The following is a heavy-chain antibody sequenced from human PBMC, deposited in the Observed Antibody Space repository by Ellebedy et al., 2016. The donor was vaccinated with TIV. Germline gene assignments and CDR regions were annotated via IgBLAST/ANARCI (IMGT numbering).Heavy chain of an antibody. J-gene: IGHJ2*01. V-gene: IGHV3-30*04. D-gene: IGHD4-17*01. CDR2: ISYDGGKK. Sequence: GGSLRLSCAASGFTFNSYAMHWVRQAPGKGLEWVAVISYDGGKKYYADSVKGRFTISRDNSKNTVYLQMNSLRTEDTAVYDCARDAATTVIKWYFDLWGRGTQVTVSS. CDR3: ARDAATTVIKWYFDL. CDR1: GFTFNSYA.